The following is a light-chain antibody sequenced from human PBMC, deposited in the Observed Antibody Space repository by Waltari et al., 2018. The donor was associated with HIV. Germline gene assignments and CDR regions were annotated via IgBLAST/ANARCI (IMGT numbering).Light chain of an antibody. CDR3: ATWDDGLNGYL. V-gene: IGLV1-44*01. J-gene: IGLJ1*01. CDR2: SNK. CDR1: ASTIGVNT. Sequence: QSVLTQPPSASGTPGHRVAISCSGSASTIGVNTENWYQQLPATAPKLLIYSNKQRTSGVPDRFSGSKSGTSASLAISGLQSEDEADYYGATWDDGLNGYLFGTGTKVTGL.